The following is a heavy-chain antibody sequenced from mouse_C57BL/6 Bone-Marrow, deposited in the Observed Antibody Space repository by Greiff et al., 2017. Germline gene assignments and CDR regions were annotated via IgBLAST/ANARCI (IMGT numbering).Heavy chain of an antibody. CDR2: IYPSDSET. Sequence: QVQLQQPGAELVRPGSSVKLSCKASGYTFTSYWMAWVKQRPGQGLEWIGNIYPSDSETHYNQQFKDKATLTVDKSSSTAYMQLSSLTSEDSAVYYCARKDYYGSSYGTWFAYWGQGTLVTVSA. J-gene: IGHJ3*01. CDR3: ARKDYYGSSYGTWFAY. V-gene: IGHV1-61*01. CDR1: GYTFTSYW. D-gene: IGHD1-1*01.